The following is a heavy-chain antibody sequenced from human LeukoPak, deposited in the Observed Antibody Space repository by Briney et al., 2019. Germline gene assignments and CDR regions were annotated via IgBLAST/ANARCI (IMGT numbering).Heavy chain of an antibody. J-gene: IGHJ1*01. Sequence: GGSLRLSCAPSGFTLSSYVRNWVRQAPGEGPGSVSYISRSCSTLYSADGVKGRFTISRDNAKNSLYLQMNSLRDEDTAVYYCVVGDYYDSSGYYGAFQHWGQGALVTVSS. CDR2: ISRSCSTL. V-gene: IGHV3-48*03. CDR3: VVGDYYDSSGYYGAFQH. D-gene: IGHD3-22*01. CDR1: GFTLSSYV.